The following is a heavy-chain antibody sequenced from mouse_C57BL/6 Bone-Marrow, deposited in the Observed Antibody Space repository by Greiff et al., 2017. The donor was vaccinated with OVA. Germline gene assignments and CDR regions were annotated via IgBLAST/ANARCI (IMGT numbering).Heavy chain of an antibody. J-gene: IGHJ3*01. CDR3: TRGRGYGSSLFAY. V-gene: IGHV1-15*01. Sequence: QVQLKESGAELVRPGASVTLSCKASGYTFTDYEMHWVKQTPVHGLEWIGAIDPETGGTAYNQKFKGKAILTADKSSSTAYMELRSLTSEDSAVYYCTRGRGYGSSLFAYWGQGTLVTVSA. CDR2: IDPETGGT. CDR1: GYTFTDYE. D-gene: IGHD1-1*01.